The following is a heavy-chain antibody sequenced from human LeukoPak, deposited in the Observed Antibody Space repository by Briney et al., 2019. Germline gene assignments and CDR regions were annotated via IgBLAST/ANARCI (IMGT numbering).Heavy chain of an antibody. J-gene: IGHJ5*02. V-gene: IGHV4-30-4*07. Sequence: PSETLSLTYAVSGGSISSGGYSWSWIRQPPGKGMEWIAYIYYTGNTYFNPSLKSRVTISVDTSKNQFSLKLSSVTAADTAVYYCARVLAAAGNNWFDPWGQGTLVTVSS. CDR1: GGSISSGGYS. CDR3: ARVLAAAGNNWFDP. CDR2: IYYTGNT. D-gene: IGHD6-13*01.